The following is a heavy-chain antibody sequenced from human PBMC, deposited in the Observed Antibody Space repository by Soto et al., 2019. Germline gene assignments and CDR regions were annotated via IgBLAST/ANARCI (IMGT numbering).Heavy chain of an antibody. CDR1: GYNFTNYW. CDR3: ARLYYGSGSYRYYYYGMDV. J-gene: IGHJ6*02. D-gene: IGHD3-10*01. CDR2: IYPGDSDT. V-gene: IGHV5-51*01. Sequence: GESLNISSKGSGYNFTNYWIAWVRQMPEKGLERMEIIYPGDSDTRYSPSFQGQVTISADKSISTAYLQWSSLKASDTAMYYCARLYYGSGSYRYYYYGMDVWGQGTTVTISS.